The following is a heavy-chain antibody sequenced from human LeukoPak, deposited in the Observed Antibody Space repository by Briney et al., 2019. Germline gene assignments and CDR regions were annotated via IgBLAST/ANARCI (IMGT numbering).Heavy chain of an antibody. J-gene: IGHJ4*02. Sequence: SETLSLTCTVPGGSITTYYWSWIRQPPGKGLEWSGYIYYSGSTNYTPSLKSRVTISVDTSTNQFSLNLSSVTAADTAVYYCARAGPSSTLRYFDWLPEYYFDYWGQGTLVTVSS. CDR1: GGSITTYY. D-gene: IGHD3-9*01. CDR2: IYYSGST. CDR3: ARAGPSSTLRYFDWLPEYYFDY. V-gene: IGHV4-59*01.